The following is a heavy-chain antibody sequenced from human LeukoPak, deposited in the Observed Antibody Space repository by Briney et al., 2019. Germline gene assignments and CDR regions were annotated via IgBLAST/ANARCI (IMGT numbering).Heavy chain of an antibody. J-gene: IGHJ4*02. CDR1: GYTFTSYG. D-gene: IGHD3-9*01. CDR3: AKESEGTYFDWLLYSKPFDY. Sequence: ASVKVSCKASGYTFTSYGISWVRQAPGQGLEWMGWISAYNGNTNYAQKLQGRVTMTTDTSTSTAYMELRSLRAEDTAVYYCAKESEGTYFDWLLYSKPFDYWGQGTLVTVSS. CDR2: ISAYNGNT. V-gene: IGHV1-18*01.